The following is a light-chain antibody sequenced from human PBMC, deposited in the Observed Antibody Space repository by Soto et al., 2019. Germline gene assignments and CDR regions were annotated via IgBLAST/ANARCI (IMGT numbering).Light chain of an antibody. CDR1: QSININ. J-gene: IGKJ4*01. Sequence: EVLMTQSPATLSLSPGERVTLSCRASQSININLAWYQQKPGQAPRVLIYGASSRASGIPDRFSGSGSGTDFTLTISRLEHDDFAVYYCQQYQNWPPLTFGGGTRVEIK. CDR2: GAS. CDR3: QQYQNWPPLT. V-gene: IGKV3D-15*01.